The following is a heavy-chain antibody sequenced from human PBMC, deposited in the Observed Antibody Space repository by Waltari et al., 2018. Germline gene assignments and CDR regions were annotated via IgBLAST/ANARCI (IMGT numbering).Heavy chain of an antibody. CDR3: VRNLQTTLWD. CDR2: ITADRTEQ. Sequence: EVQLGEAGGGLVQPGGSRRLSGVTSGCSCRSNWMTWGRQAPGKGLEWVANITADRTEQYYVDSVTGRFTLSRDIAENSLYLQMDSLRAEDTAVYYCVRNLQTTLWDWGQGTLVTVSS. D-gene: IGHD1-1*01. V-gene: IGHV3-7*01. CDR1: GCSCRSNW. J-gene: IGHJ4*02.